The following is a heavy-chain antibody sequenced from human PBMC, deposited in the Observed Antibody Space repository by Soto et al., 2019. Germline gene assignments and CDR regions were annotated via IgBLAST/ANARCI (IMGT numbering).Heavy chain of an antibody. J-gene: IGHJ6*02. D-gene: IGHD3-10*01. CDR3: ARDTRDITRVRGVIPYYIDHMDV. CDR1: GGTFNNYA. V-gene: IGHV1-69*01. Sequence: QVQLAQSGADVKKRGSSVKVSCRVSGGTFNNYAISWVRQAPGEGLEWMGGIIPAFGTAKYAQRFQDRVTISADVYAATADMELTSLRSDDTAVYYCARDTRDITRVRGVIPYYIDHMDVWGPGTTVAVSS. CDR2: IIPAFGTA.